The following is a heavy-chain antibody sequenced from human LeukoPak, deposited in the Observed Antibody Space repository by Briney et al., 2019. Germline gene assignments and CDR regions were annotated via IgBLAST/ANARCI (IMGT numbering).Heavy chain of an antibody. CDR3: ARDPSPDSSGWYGDY. CDR1: GYTSTSYG. D-gene: IGHD6-19*01. V-gene: IGHV1-18*01. Sequence: ASVKVSCKASGYTSTSYGISWVRQAPGQGLEWMGWISAYNGNTNYAQKLQGRVTMTTDTSTSTAYMELRSLRSDDTAVYYCARDPSPDSSGWYGDYWGQGTLVTVSS. J-gene: IGHJ4*02. CDR2: ISAYNGNT.